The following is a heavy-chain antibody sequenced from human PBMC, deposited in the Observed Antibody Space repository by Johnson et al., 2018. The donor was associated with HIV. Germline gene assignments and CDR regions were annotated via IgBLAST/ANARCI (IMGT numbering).Heavy chain of an antibody. Sequence: VQLVESGGGLEQPGGSLRLSCAASGFTFSNYDMHWVRQTTGKGLEWVSAIGPAGDTYYPGSVKGRFTISRENAKNSLYLQMNSLRAEDTAVYYCARDGDTVTTQGAFDIWGQGTMVTVSS. V-gene: IGHV3-13*01. D-gene: IGHD4-17*01. CDR2: IGPAGDT. CDR1: GFTFSNYD. CDR3: ARDGDTVTTQGAFDI. J-gene: IGHJ3*02.